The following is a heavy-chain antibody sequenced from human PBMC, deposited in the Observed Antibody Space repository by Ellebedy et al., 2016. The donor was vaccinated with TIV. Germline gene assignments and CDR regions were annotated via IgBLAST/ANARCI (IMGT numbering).Heavy chain of an antibody. CDR1: KFTFRTFW. D-gene: IGHD3-10*01. CDR2: INQDGSEK. Sequence: GESLKISCAASKFTFRTFWMTWVRQTPGKGLEWVANINQDGSEKHYVDSVKGRFTISRDNAKNSLYLQMNSLRAEDTAVYYCARGRSFNWGQGTLVTVSS. V-gene: IGHV3-7*03. CDR3: ARGRSFN. J-gene: IGHJ4*02.